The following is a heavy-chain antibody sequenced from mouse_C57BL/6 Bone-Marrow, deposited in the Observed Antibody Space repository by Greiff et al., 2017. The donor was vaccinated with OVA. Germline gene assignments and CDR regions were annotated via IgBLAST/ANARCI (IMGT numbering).Heavy chain of an antibody. CDR1: GFNIKNTY. CDR2: IDPANGNT. J-gene: IGHJ2*01. CDR3: ARGVVWGWLLPYFDY. D-gene: IGHD2-3*01. Sequence: EVQLQQSVAELVRPGASVKLSCTASGFNIKNTYMHWVKQRPEQGLEWIGRIDPANGNTKYAPKFQGKATITADTSSNTAYLQLSSLTSEDTAVYYCARGVVWGWLLPYFDYWGQGTTLTVSS. V-gene: IGHV14-3*01.